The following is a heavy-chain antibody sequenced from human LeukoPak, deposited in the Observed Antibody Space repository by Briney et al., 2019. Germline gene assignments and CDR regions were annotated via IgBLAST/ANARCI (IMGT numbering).Heavy chain of an antibody. V-gene: IGHV1-69*13. J-gene: IGHJ4*02. CDR1: GGTFSSYA. CDR3: ARDPPLEYYNSSGYYHVGFDY. Sequence: ASVKVSCKASGGTFSSYAISWVRQAPGQGLEWMGGIIPIFGTANYAQKFQGRVTITADESTSTAYLELSSLRSEDTAVYYCARDPPLEYYNSSGYYHVGFDYWGQGTLVTVSS. CDR2: IIPIFGTA. D-gene: IGHD3-22*01.